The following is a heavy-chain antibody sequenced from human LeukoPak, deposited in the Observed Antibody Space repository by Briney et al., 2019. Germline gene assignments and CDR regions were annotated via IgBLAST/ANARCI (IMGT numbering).Heavy chain of an antibody. CDR3: ARGIAAAGTGWDNWFDP. CDR2: INPNSGGT. D-gene: IGHD6-13*01. CDR1: GYTFTSYG. Sequence: GASVKVSCKASGYTFTSYGICWVRQAPGQGLEWMGWINPNSGGTNYAQKFQGRVTMTRDTSISTAYMELSRLRSDDTAVYYCARGIAAAGTGWDNWFDPWGQGTLVTVSS. J-gene: IGHJ5*01. V-gene: IGHV1-2*02.